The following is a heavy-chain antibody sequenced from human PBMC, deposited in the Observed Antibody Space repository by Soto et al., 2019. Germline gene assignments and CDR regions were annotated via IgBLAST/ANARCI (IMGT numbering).Heavy chain of an antibody. D-gene: IGHD4-17*01. CDR3: ARDRLAGGDYVGY. CDR1: GFTFSSYS. Sequence: GGSLRLSCAASGFTFSSYSMNWVRQAPGKGLEWVSSISSSSSYIYYADSVKGRFTISRDNAKNSLYLQMNSLRAEDTAVYYCARDRLAGGDYVGYWGQGTLVTVSS. J-gene: IGHJ4*02. V-gene: IGHV3-21*01. CDR2: ISSSSSYI.